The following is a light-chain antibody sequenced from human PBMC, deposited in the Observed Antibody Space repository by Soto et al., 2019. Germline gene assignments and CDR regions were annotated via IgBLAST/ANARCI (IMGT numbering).Light chain of an antibody. V-gene: IGLV2-14*01. CDR1: SSDVGGYNY. J-gene: IGLJ1*01. Sequence: QSALTQPASVSGSPGQSITISCTGTSSDVGGYNYVSWYQQHPGKAPKPMIYEVSNRPSGVSNRFSGSKSGNTASLTISGLQAADEADYHCSSYTRSSPSCVFGTGTKVTVL. CDR3: SSYTRSSPSCV. CDR2: EVS.